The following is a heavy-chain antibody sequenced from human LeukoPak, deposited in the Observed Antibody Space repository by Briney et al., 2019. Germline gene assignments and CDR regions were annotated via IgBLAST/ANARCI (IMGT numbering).Heavy chain of an antibody. CDR3: ASLGYSSGWYVFDY. J-gene: IGHJ4*02. Sequence: SETLTLTCTVSGGSVSSSGYYWGWIRQPPGKGLEWIGTIHYNGGTYYNPSLKGRVTISIDTSKNRFSLQLSSVAAADTAVYYCASLGYSSGWYVFDYWGQGTLVTVSS. V-gene: IGHV4-39*01. CDR1: GGSVSSSGYY. CDR2: IHYNGGT. D-gene: IGHD6-19*01.